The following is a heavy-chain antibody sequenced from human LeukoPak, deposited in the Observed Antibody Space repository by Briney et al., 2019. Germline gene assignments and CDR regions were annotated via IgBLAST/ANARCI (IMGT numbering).Heavy chain of an antibody. J-gene: IGHJ4*02. CDR2: INHSGSTS. CDR1: GESFSGYF. V-gene: IGHV4-34*01. CDR3: ARKSGYARDY. D-gene: IGHD5-12*01. Sequence: SETLSLTCAVYGESFSGYFWNWIRQRPGKGLEWIGEINHSGSTSNHNPSLKSRVTMSVDTSKNQFSLKLSSVTAADTAVYYCARKSGYARDYWGQGNLVTVSS.